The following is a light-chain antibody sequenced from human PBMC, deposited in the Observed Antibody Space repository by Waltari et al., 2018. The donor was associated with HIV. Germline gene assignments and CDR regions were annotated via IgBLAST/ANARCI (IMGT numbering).Light chain of an antibody. CDR3: SSFSSGNSLEV. V-gene: IGLV2-14*01. Sequence: HSALTQPASVSGSPGQTVTISCSGTSRDVGGFNYVSWYQQHPGKAPKLMMYEVNNRPSRISSRFSGSKSGNTAYLTISGLQAEDEADYYCSSFSSGNSLEVFGTGTKVTFL. CDR2: EVN. J-gene: IGLJ1*01. CDR1: SRDVGGFNY.